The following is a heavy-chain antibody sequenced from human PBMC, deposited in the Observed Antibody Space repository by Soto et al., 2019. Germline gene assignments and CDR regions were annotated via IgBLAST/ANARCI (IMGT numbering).Heavy chain of an antibody. CDR2: IAYEGSNK. V-gene: IGHV3-30*19. J-gene: IGHJ4*02. CDR1: GVTFSGHG. CDR3: ARGKWLDY. Sequence: GGSLGISCAAYGVTFSGHGMPWVRQGPGKGLGWVAVIAYEGSNKYYAASVKVRFTISRDNSKNTLYLQMNSLRAEDTAVYYCARGKWLDYWGQGTLVTVSS. D-gene: IGHD5-12*01.